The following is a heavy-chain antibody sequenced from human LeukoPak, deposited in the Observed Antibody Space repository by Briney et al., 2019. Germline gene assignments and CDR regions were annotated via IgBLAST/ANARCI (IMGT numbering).Heavy chain of an antibody. CDR1: GYSFPTYW. V-gene: IGHV5-51*01. CDR2: IYPGDSDT. D-gene: IGHD2-15*01. J-gene: IGHJ1*01. Sequence: RESLKISCKASGYSFPTYWIGWVRQMPGKGLEWMGIIYPGDSDTRYSPSFQGQVTISADKSISTAYLQWSSLKASDTAIYYCARPKSYCSGGNCYPEYFQHWGQGTLVTVSS. CDR3: ARPKSYCSGGNCYPEYFQH.